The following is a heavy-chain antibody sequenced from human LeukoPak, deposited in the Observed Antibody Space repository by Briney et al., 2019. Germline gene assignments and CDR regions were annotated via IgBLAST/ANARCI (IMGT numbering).Heavy chain of an antibody. J-gene: IGHJ6*03. CDR1: GGSISSYY. CDR3: ARHDGAGYYYYMDV. Sequence: SETLSLTCTVSGGSISSYYRSWIRQPPGKGLEWIGYIYTSGSTNYNPSLKSRVTISVNTSKNQFSLKLSSVTAADTAVYYCARHDGAGYYYYMDVWGKGTTVTVSS. CDR2: IYTSGST. V-gene: IGHV4-4*09. D-gene: IGHD6-13*01.